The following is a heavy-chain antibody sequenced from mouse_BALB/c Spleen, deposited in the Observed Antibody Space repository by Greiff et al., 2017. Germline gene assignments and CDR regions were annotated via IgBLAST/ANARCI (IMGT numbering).Heavy chain of an antibody. CDR2: IWWDDDK. Sequence: ESGPGILQPSQTLSLTCSFSGFSLSTSGMGVGWIRQPSGKGLEWLAHIWWDDDKYYNTALKSGLTISKDTSKNQVFLKIASVDTADTATYYCARIGSSYAMDYWGQGTSVTVSS. V-gene: IGHV8-8*01. J-gene: IGHJ4*01. CDR3: ARIGSSYAMDY. CDR1: GFSLSTSGMG. D-gene: IGHD1-1*01.